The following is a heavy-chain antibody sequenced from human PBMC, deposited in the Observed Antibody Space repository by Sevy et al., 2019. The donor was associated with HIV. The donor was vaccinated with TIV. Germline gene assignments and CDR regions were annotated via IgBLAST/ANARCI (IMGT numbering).Heavy chain of an antibody. V-gene: IGHV3-33*01. D-gene: IGHD3-22*01. CDR1: GFTFSSYG. CDR3: ARERGYYDSSGYSVGYFDY. CDR2: IWYDGSNK. J-gene: IGHJ4*02. Sequence: GGSLRLSCAASGFTFSSYGMHWVRQAPGKGLEWVAVIWYDGSNKYYADSVKGRFTISRDNSKNTLYLQTNSLRAEDTAVYYCARERGYYDSSGYSVGYFDYWGQGTLVTVSS.